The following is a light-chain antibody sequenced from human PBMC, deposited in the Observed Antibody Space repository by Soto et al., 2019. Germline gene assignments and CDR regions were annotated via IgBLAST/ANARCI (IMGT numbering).Light chain of an antibody. CDR3: QQYNNWPLT. J-gene: IGKJ4*01. V-gene: IGKV3-15*01. CDR2: GAS. Sequence: EIVMTQSPVTLSVSPGERATLYCRASQSVSSNLAWYQQKPGQGPRLLIYGASTRATGIPARFSGSGSGTEFTLTISSLQPEDFAVYYCQQYNNWPLTFGGGTKVEIK. CDR1: QSVSSN.